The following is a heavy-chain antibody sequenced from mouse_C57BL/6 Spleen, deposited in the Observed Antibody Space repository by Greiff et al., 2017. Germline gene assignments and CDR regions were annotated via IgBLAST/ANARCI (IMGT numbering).Heavy chain of an antibody. CDR2: IDPETGGS. CDR3: GDYGCDGAWFAY. Sequence: VHLVEPGAELVRPGASVTLSCKASGYTFTDYEMHWVKQTPVHGLEWIGAIDPETGGSAYNQKFKGKATLTADKSSSTAYMELRSLTSGDSAVXFCGDYGCDGAWFAYWGQGTLVTVSA. J-gene: IGHJ3*01. CDR1: GYTFTDYE. V-gene: IGHV1-15*01. D-gene: IGHD2-2*01.